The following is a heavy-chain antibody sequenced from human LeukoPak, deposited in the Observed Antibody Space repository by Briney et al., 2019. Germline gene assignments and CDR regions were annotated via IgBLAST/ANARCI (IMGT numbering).Heavy chain of an antibody. CDR2: ISGSGGST. D-gene: IGHD5-18*01. CDR1: GFTFSSYA. J-gene: IGHJ4*02. Sequence: GGSLRLSCAASGFTFSSYAMSWVRQAPGKGLEWVSAISGSGGSTYYADSVKGRFTISRENSKNTLYLQMNSLRAEDTAVYYCASSVEAAMLIDYWGQGTLVTVSS. CDR3: ASSVEAAMLIDY. V-gene: IGHV3-23*01.